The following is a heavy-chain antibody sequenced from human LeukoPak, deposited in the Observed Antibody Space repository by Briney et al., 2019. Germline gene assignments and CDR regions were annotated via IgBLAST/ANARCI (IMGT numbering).Heavy chain of an antibody. D-gene: IGHD5-18*01. V-gene: IGHV3-48*03. J-gene: IGHJ4*02. CDR3: ARPVKRGYNYGYGY. CDR1: GFTFSSYE. Sequence: GGSLRLSCAASGFTFSSYEMNWVRQAPGKGLEWVSYISSSGSTIYYADSVKGRFTISRDNAKNSLYLQMNSLRAEDTAVYYCARPVKRGYNYGYGYWGQGTLVTVSS. CDR2: ISSSGSTI.